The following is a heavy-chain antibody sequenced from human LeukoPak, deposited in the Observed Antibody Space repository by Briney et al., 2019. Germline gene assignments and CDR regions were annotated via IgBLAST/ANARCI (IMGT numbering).Heavy chain of an antibody. J-gene: IGHJ4*02. CDR1: GGSFSGYY. Sequence: SETLSLTCAVFGGSFSGYYWSWIRQPPGKGLEWIGEINHSGSTNYNPSLKSRVTISVDTSKNQFSLKLSSVTAADTAVYYCARRANRYGAKTLDYWGQGTLVTVSS. CDR2: INHSGST. D-gene: IGHD4-17*01. CDR3: ARRANRYGAKTLDY. V-gene: IGHV4-34*01.